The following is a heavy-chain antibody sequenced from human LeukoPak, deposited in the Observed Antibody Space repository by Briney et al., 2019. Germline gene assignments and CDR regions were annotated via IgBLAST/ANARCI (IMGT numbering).Heavy chain of an antibody. CDR1: GFTFSSYA. Sequence: PGGSLRLSCAASGFTFSSYAMSWVRQAPGKGLEWVSAISGSGYSTYYADSVKGRFTISRDNSKNTLFLQMNSLRAEDTAVYYCTKETVAAPPIDYWGQGTLVTVSS. J-gene: IGHJ4*02. D-gene: IGHD6-19*01. CDR2: ISGSGYST. V-gene: IGHV3-23*01. CDR3: TKETVAAPPIDY.